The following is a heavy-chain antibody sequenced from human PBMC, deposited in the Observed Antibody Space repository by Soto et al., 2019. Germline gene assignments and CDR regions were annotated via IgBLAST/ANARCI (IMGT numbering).Heavy chain of an antibody. CDR2: IYYSGST. J-gene: IGHJ5*02. CDR1: GGSISSSSYY. D-gene: IGHD2-2*02. V-gene: IGHV4-39*01. Sequence: SETLSLTCTVSGGSISSSSYYWGWIRQPPGKGLEWIGSIYYSGSTYYNPSLKSRVTISVDTSKNQFSLKLSSVTAADTAVYYCARTMSCSSTRCYTGDWFDPWGQGTLVTVSS. CDR3: ARTMSCSSTRCYTGDWFDP.